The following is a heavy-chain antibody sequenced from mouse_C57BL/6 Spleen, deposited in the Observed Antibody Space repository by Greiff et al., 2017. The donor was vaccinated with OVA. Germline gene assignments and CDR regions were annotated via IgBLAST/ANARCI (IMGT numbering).Heavy chain of an antibody. Sequence: EVQLVESGGGLVKPGGSLKLSCAASGFTFSDYGMHWVRQAPEKGLEWVAYISSASSTSYYAYTVKGRSTITRDKAKNTLCLQMTSLRSEDTAMYDGERTGSGGDWYFDVWGTGTTVTVSS. J-gene: IGHJ1*03. CDR1: GFTFSDYG. CDR2: ISSASSTS. V-gene: IGHV5-17*01. CDR3: ERTGSGGDWYFDV. D-gene: IGHD1-1*01.